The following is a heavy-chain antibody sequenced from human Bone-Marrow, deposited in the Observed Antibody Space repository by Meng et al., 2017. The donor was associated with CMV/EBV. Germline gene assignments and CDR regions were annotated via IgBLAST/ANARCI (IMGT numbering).Heavy chain of an antibody. J-gene: IGHJ6*02. D-gene: IGHD1-26*01. CDR3: ARERVGWELTYYYYYGMDV. CDR2: IWNDGSDA. CDR1: EFTFSYYG. V-gene: IGHV3-33*01. Sequence: GGSLRLSCVGSEFTFSYYGMHWVRQAPGKGLEWVASIWNDGSDAYYADSVKGRFTISRDNAKNSLYLQMNSLRAEDTAVYYCARERVGWELTYYYYYGMDVWGQGTTVTVSS.